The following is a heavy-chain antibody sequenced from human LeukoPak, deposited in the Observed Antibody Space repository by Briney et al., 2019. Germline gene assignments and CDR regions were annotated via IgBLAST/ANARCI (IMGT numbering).Heavy chain of an antibody. Sequence: RSLRLSCTVAGFTLRDHTLTWVRQAPGEGLEWVGFIRTKDYGGTPAYAASVKGRFTISRGDSKNIAYLQMSSLKIEDTAVYFCTRGKLGYCYGTSCYLDYWGPGTLVTVSS. J-gene: IGHJ4*02. CDR2: IRTKDYGGTP. CDR1: GFTLRDHT. V-gene: IGHV3-49*04. D-gene: IGHD2-2*01. CDR3: TRGKLGYCYGTSCYLDY.